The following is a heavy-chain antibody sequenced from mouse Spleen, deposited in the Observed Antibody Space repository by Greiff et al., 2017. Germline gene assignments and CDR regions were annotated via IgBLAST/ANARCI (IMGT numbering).Heavy chain of an antibody. J-gene: IGHJ4*01. Sequence: VQLQQSGAELVRPGASVKLSCTASGFNIKDYYMHWVKQRPEQGLEWIGWIDPVNGDTEYASKFQGKATITADTSSHTDYLQLSSLKSEDSADYYCTRGDYGGYAMDYWGQGTSVTVSS. CDR2: IDPVNGDT. CDR1: GFNIKDYY. D-gene: IGHD2-4*01. V-gene: IGHV14-4*01. CDR3: TRGDYGGYAMDY.